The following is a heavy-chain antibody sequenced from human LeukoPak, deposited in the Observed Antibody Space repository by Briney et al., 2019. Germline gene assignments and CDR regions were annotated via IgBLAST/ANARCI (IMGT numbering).Heavy chain of an antibody. J-gene: IGHJ5*02. CDR1: GGSFSGYY. V-gene: IGHV4-34*01. CDR2: INRSGST. D-gene: IGHD3-22*01. CDR3: ARAPPPSMIVVVTNWFDP. Sequence: PSETLSLTCAVYGGSFSGYYWSWIRQPPGKGLEWIGEINRSGSTNYNPSLKSRVTISVDTSKNQFSLKLSSVTAADTAVYYCARAPPPSMIVVVTNWFDPWGQGTLVTVSS.